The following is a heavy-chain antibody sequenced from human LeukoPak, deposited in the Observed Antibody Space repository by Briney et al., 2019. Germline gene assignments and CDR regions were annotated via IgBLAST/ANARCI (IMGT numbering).Heavy chain of an antibody. CDR3: ARDEFLNGFDP. D-gene: IGHD3-10*01. CDR2: IYTSGST. V-gene: IGHV4-4*07. Sequence: SETLSLSCTVSGGSISSYYWSWIRQPAGKGLEWIGRIYTSGSTNYNPSLTSRVTMSVDTSKNQFSLKLSSVTAADTAVYYCARDEFLNGFDPWGQGTLVTVSS. CDR1: GGSISSYY. J-gene: IGHJ5*02.